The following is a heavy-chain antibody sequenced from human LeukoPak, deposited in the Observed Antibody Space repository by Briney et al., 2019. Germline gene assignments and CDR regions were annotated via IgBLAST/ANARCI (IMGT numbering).Heavy chain of an antibody. CDR2: IYTSGST. CDR3: ARDQYSSGWYYFDY. D-gene: IGHD6-19*01. J-gene: IGHJ4*02. CDR1: GGSISSYY. V-gene: IGHV4-4*07. Sequence: SETLSLTCTVSGGSISSYYWSWIRQPAGKGLEWVGRIYTSGSTNYNPYLKSRVTISVDSSQNQFSLKLSSVTAADTAVYYCARDQYSSGWYYFDYWGQGTLVTVSS.